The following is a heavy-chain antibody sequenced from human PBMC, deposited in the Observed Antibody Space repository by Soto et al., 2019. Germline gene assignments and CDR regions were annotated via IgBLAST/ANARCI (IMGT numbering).Heavy chain of an antibody. Sequence: ASVKVSCKASGYTFTGYYMHWVRQAPGQGLEWMGWINPNSGGTNYAQKFQGWVTMTRDTSISTAYMELSRLRSDDTAVYYCARDLGYSYGYGFDYWGQGTLATVSS. CDR2: INPNSGGT. V-gene: IGHV1-2*04. J-gene: IGHJ4*02. D-gene: IGHD5-18*01. CDR3: ARDLGYSYGYGFDY. CDR1: GYTFTGYY.